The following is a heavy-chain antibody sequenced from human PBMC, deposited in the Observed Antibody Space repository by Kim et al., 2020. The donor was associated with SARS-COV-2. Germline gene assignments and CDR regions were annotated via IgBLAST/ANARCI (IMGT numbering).Heavy chain of an antibody. D-gene: IGHD3-10*01. J-gene: IGHJ6*02. CDR2: IKQDGSEK. Sequence: GGSLRLSCAASGFTFSSYCMSWVRQAPGKGLEWVANIKQDGSEKYYVDSVKGRFTISRDNAKNSLYLQMNSLRAEDTAVYYCARDYYGSGSYPSMDVWG. V-gene: IGHV3-7*03. CDR3: ARDYYGSGSYPSMDV. CDR1: GFTFSSYC.